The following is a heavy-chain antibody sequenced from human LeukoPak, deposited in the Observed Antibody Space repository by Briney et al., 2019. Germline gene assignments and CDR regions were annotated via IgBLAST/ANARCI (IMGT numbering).Heavy chain of an antibody. CDR1: GFTVSTNY. Sequence: PGGSLRLSCAASGFTVSTNYMTWVRQAPGKGLEWVPFIYRDGSTYYADSVKGRFTISRATSKNPLYLQMHSLRAEDTAVSYCAKTGRPWDWGQGALVTVSS. CDR2: IYRDGST. J-gene: IGHJ4*02. D-gene: IGHD7-27*01. V-gene: IGHV3-53*01. CDR3: AKTGRPWD.